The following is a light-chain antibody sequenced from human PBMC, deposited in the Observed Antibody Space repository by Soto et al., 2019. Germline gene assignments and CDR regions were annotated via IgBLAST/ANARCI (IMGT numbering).Light chain of an antibody. CDR3: MQALQTPRA. Sequence: DIVMTQSPLSLPVTPGEPASISCRSSQSLRHSIGYNYLDWYLQKPGQSPQLLISLGSNRASGVPDRFSGSGSGTNFTLKISRVEAEDVGIYYCMQALQTPRALGHGTKVDIK. CDR2: LGS. V-gene: IGKV2-28*01. CDR1: QSLRHSIGYNY. J-gene: IGKJ3*01.